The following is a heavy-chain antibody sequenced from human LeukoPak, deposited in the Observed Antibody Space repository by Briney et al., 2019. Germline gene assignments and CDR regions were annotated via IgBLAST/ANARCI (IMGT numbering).Heavy chain of an antibody. Sequence: GESLKISCKASGYRFTSYWIGWVRQMPGKGLEWMGIILPDASDTRYSPSFQGQVTISADKSISTAYLQWTSLTASDTAMYYCARHLNAVGTDYWGQGTLLIVSS. J-gene: IGHJ4*02. CDR2: ILPDASDT. CDR1: GYRFTSYW. V-gene: IGHV5-51*01. CDR3: ARHLNAVGTDY. D-gene: IGHD6-13*01.